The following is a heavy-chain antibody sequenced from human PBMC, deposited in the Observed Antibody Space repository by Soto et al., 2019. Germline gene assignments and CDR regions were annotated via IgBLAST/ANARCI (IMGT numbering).Heavy chain of an antibody. D-gene: IGHD6-13*01. CDR3: ARQVYSRSWDRYFDL. J-gene: IGHJ2*01. CDR1: GGSISGYF. V-gene: IGHV4-59*08. CDR2: IYYSGST. Sequence: QVQLQESGPGLVKPSETLSLTFTVSGGSISGYFCSWIRQPPGQGLEWVGSIYYSGSTSNNPSLNGRLTISVAPSKNQFSLKLSDVTAANTAVYYCARQVYSRSWDRYFDLWGRGTLVTVSS.